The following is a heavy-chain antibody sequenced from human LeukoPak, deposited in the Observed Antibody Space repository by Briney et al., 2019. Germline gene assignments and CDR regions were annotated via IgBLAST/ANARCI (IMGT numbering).Heavy chain of an antibody. CDR1: GLSFSSFA. Sequence: GGSLRLSCAASGLSFSSFAMSWVRQGPARGLEWVSGIRGSGETFYADSVKGRFTLSSDGSRNTVYFQLNNLRVEDTAIYYCAKASWVSSTDAVRWGQGTLVTVSS. D-gene: IGHD3-16*01. V-gene: IGHV3-23*01. CDR2: IRGSGET. CDR3: AKASWVSSTDAVR. J-gene: IGHJ4*02.